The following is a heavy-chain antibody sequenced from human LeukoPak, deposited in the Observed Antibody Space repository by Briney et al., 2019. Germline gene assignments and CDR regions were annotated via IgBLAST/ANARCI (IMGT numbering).Heavy chain of an antibody. Sequence: SETLSLTCSVSGGSIGRHFWSWIRQPPGKGLEWIGYISYNGNADYNPSLRSRVTISVDTSKNQFSLKLSSVTAADTAVYYCARPEAPLVRGVIMVNWFDPWGQGILVTVSP. CDR2: ISYNGNA. V-gene: IGHV4-59*11. D-gene: IGHD3-10*01. CDR1: GGSIGRHF. CDR3: ARPEAPLVRGVIMVNWFDP. J-gene: IGHJ5*02.